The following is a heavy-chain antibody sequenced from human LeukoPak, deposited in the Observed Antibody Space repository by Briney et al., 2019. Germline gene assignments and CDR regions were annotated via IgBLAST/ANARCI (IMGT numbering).Heavy chain of an antibody. V-gene: IGHV4-59*01. CDR1: GGSISSYY. CDR3: ARDNEESMIFDY. J-gene: IGHJ4*02. Sequence: SETLSLTCTVSGGSISSYYWSWIRQPPGKGLEWIGSIFYSGTTNYNPSLRSRVTISVDTSKNQFSLKLTSVTPADTAVYYCARDNEESMIFDYWGQGTLVTVSS. CDR2: IFYSGTT. D-gene: IGHD3-22*01.